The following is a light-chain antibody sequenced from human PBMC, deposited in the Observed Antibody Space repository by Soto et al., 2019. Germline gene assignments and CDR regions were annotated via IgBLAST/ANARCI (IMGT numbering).Light chain of an antibody. Sequence: DIPLTQSPSFLSASVGDRVTITCRASQGISTYLAWYQQKPGKAPNLLIYAASTLQSGVPSRFSGSGSGTEFTLTISSLQPEDFATYYCQQLNSYPNTFGQGTKLEMK. CDR1: QGISTY. J-gene: IGKJ2*01. CDR2: AAS. CDR3: QQLNSYPNT. V-gene: IGKV1-9*01.